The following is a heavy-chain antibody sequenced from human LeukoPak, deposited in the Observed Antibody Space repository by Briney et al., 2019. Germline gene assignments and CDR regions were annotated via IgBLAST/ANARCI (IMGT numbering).Heavy chain of an antibody. D-gene: IGHD5-12*01. CDR3: ARGRWLRNFDY. J-gene: IGHJ4*02. CDR1: GGSFSGYY. V-gene: IGHV4-34*01. Sequence: SETLSLTCAVYGGSFSGYYWSWIRQPPGKGLEWIGEINHSGSTNYNPSLKSRVTISVDTSKNQSSLKLSSVTAADTAVYYCARGRWLRNFDYWAQGTLVTVSS. CDR2: INHSGST.